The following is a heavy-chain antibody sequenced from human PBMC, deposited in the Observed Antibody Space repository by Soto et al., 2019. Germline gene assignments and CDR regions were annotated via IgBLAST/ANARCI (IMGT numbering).Heavy chain of an antibody. Sequence: ASVKVSCKASGYTFTSYYMHWVRQAPGRGLDWLGIIYLSGGSTSYAQKFQGRVTITRDTSTSTVYMELSSLRSEDTVVYYCAAFTTHDYGDYGRPYWGQGTLVTVSS. D-gene: IGHD4-17*01. CDR1: GYTFTSYY. J-gene: IGHJ4*02. CDR3: AAFTTHDYGDYGRPY. CDR2: IYLSGGST. V-gene: IGHV1-46*01.